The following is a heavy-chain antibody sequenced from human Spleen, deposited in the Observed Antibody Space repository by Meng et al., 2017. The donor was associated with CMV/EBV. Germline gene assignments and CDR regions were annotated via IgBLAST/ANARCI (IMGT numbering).Heavy chain of an antibody. J-gene: IGHJ5*02. CDR3: ARDLISTAGRPDWFDP. D-gene: IGHD6-13*01. CDR1: GFTFTSYS. V-gene: IGHV3-21*04. Sequence: GESLKISCAASGFTFTSYSMNWVRQAPGKGLEWVSSISSSSSYIYYADSVKGRFTISRDNAKNSLYLQMNSLRVEDTALYYCARDLISTAGRPDWFDPWGQGTLVTVSS. CDR2: ISSSSSYI.